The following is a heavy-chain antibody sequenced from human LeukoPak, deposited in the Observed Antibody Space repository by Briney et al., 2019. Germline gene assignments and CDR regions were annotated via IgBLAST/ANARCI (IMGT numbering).Heavy chain of an antibody. Sequence: ASVHVSCQASGYTFTGYYMHWVRQAPGQGLEWMGWINPNSGGTNYAQKFQGRVTMTRDTSISTAYMELSRLESDDTAVYYYAVGYSSGWYYYYYYYMDVWGKGTTVTVSS. D-gene: IGHD6-19*01. CDR2: INPNSGGT. CDR3: AVGYSSGWYYYYYYYMDV. J-gene: IGHJ6*03. V-gene: IGHV1-2*02. CDR1: GYTFTGYY.